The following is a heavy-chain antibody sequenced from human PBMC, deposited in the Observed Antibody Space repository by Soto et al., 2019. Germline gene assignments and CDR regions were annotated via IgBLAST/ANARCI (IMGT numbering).Heavy chain of an antibody. Sequence: GGSLRLSCAASGFTLSSYSMNWVRQAPGKGLEWVSYISSSSSTIYYADSVKGRFTISRDNAKNSLYLQMNSLRDEDTAVYYCARVPYYDSSGPGDYWGQGTLVTVSS. V-gene: IGHV3-48*02. CDR2: ISSSSSTI. CDR3: ARVPYYDSSGPGDY. D-gene: IGHD3-22*01. CDR1: GFTLSSYS. J-gene: IGHJ4*02.